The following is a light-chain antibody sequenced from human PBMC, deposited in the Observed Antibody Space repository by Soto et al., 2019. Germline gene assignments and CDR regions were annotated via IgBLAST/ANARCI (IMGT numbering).Light chain of an antibody. CDR3: SSYTNSSTLYV. Sequence: QSVLTQPASGTGSPGRSSTISCTGTSRDVGGYNYVSWYQQHPGKATKLMIYDVSNRPSGVSNRFSGSKSGNTSSLTISGLQAEDEADYYCSSYTNSSTLYVFGTGTKVTVL. CDR2: DVS. J-gene: IGLJ1*01. V-gene: IGLV2-14*01. CDR1: SRDVGGYNY.